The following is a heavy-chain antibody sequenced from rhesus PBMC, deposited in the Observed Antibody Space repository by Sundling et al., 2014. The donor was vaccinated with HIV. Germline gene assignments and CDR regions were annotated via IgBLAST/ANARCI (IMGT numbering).Heavy chain of an antibody. Sequence: EVQLVESGGGLVQPGGSLRLSCAASGFTFSSYGMSWVRQAPGKGPEWVSSISSASVYIYYADSVKGRFTISRDNAKNSLSLQMNSLRAEDTAVYYCTGSITRMITVTITPRDFDYWGQGVLVTVSS. V-gene: IGHV3-136*01. J-gene: IGHJ4*01. CDR3: TGSITRMITVTITPRDFDY. CDR1: GFTFSSYG. D-gene: IGHD3-9*01. CDR2: ISSASVYI.